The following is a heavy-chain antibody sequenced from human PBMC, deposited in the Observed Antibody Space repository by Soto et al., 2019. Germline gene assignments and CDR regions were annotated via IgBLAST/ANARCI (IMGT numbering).Heavy chain of an antibody. CDR2: IYPGDSDT. J-gene: IGHJ5*02. Sequence: GESLKISCKGSEYSFANYWIGWVRQMPGKGLEWMGIIYPGDSDTRYSPSLQGQVTISADKSISTAYLQWSSLKASDTAMYYCARRNNWFDPWGQGTLVTVSS. CDR1: EYSFANYW. CDR3: ARRNNWFDP. V-gene: IGHV5-51*01.